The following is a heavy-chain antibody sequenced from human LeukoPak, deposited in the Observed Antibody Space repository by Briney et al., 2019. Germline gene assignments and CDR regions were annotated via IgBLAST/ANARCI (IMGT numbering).Heavy chain of an antibody. D-gene: IGHD3-16*01. J-gene: IGHJ4*02. V-gene: IGHV4-34*01. Sequence: PSETLSLTCAVYGGSFSGYYWSWIRQPPGKGLEWIGEINHSGTTNYSPSLKSRVTISVDTSKNQFSLNLSSVTAADTAVYYCAGRITYYFDYWGQGTLVTVSS. CDR2: INHSGTT. CDR1: GGSFSGYY. CDR3: AGRITYYFDY.